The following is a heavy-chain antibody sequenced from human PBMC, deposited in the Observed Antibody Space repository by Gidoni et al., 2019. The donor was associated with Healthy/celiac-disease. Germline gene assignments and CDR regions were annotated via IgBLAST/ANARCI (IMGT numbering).Heavy chain of an antibody. CDR3: AKDYDYVWGSYRSYYFDY. V-gene: IGHV3-9*01. Sequence: EVQLVESGGGLVQPGRSLRLSCAASGFTFADYAMHWVRQAPGKGLEWVSGISWNSGSIGYADSVKGRFTISRDNAKNSLYLQMNSLRAEDTALYYCAKDYDYVWGSYRSYYFDYWGQGTLVTVSS. CDR2: ISWNSGSI. CDR1: GFTFADYA. J-gene: IGHJ4*02. D-gene: IGHD3-16*02.